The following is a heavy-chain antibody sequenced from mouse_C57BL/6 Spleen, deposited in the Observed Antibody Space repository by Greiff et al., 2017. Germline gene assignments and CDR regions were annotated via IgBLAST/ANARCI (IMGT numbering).Heavy chain of an antibody. Sequence: VQLKESGPGLVKPSQSLSLTCSVTGYSITSGYYWNWIRQFPGNKLEWMGYISYDGSNNYNPSLKNRISITRDTSKNQFFLKLNSVTTEDTATYYCARGSRGDYWGQGTTLTVSS. D-gene: IGHD1-1*01. CDR1: GYSITSGYY. CDR3: ARGSRGDY. CDR2: ISYDGSN. V-gene: IGHV3-6*01. J-gene: IGHJ2*01.